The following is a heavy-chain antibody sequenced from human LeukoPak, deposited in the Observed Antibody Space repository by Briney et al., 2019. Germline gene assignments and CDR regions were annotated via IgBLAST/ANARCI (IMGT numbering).Heavy chain of an antibody. CDR3: ATSQLYSSSWYKLPFDI. D-gene: IGHD6-13*01. CDR1: GGSISSYY. Sequence: PSETLSLTCTVSGGSISSYYWSWIRQPPGKGLEWIGYIYYSGSTNYNPSLKSRVTISVDTSKNQFSLKLSSVTAAGTAVYYCATSQLYSSSWYKLPFDIWGQGTMVTVSS. CDR2: IYYSGST. J-gene: IGHJ3*02. V-gene: IGHV4-59*01.